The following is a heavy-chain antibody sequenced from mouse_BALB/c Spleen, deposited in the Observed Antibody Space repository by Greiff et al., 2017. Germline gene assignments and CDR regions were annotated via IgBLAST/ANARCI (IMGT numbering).Heavy chain of an antibody. D-gene: IGHD2-4*01. CDR2: IRLKSDNYAT. V-gene: IGHV6-3*01. CDR1: GFTFSSYW. Sequence: EVKLVESGGGLVQPGGSMKLSCVASGFTFSSYWMSWVRQSPEKGLEWVAEIRLKSDNYATHYAESVKGKFTISRDDSKSRLYLQMNSLRAEDTGIYYCTAIYYDYYYYAMDYWGQGTSVTVSS. J-gene: IGHJ4*01. CDR3: TAIYYDYYYYAMDY.